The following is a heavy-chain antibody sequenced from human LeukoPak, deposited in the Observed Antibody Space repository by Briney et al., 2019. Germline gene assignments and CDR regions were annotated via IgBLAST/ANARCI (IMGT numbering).Heavy chain of an antibody. D-gene: IGHD6-19*01. V-gene: IGHV1-69*04. J-gene: IGHJ4*02. CDR3: AREQRYSSGRYLDY. CDR2: IIPILGIA. CDR1: GGTFSSYA. Sequence: SVKVSCKASGGTFSSYAISWVRQAPGQGLEWMGRIIPILGIANYAQKFQGRVTITADKSTSTAYMELSSLRSEDTAVYYCAREQRYSSGRYLDYWAREPWSPSPQ.